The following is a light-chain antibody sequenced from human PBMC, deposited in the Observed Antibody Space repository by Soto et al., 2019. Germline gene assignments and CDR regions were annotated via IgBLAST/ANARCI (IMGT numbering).Light chain of an antibody. CDR2: DVS. Sequence: QSVLTQPRSVSGSPGQSVTISCTGTSSDVGGYKYVSWYQQHPGKAPKLMIYDVSKRPSGVPDRFSGSKSGNTASLTISGLQAEDEADYYCCSYAGSYTHVVFGGGTKLTVL. V-gene: IGLV2-11*01. J-gene: IGLJ2*01. CDR3: CSYAGSYTHVV. CDR1: SSDVGGYKY.